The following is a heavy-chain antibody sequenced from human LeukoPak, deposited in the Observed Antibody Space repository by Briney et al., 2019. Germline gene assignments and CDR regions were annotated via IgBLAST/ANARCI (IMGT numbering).Heavy chain of an antibody. CDR2: ISYDGSNK. CDR1: GFTFTDYF. V-gene: IGHV3-30*18. CDR3: AKDHFDY. Sequence: GGSLRISCVASGFTFTDYFMSWVRQAPGKGLEWVAVISYDGSNKYYADSVKGRFTISRDNSKNTLYLQMNSLRAEDTAVYYCAKDHFDYWGQGTLVTVSS. J-gene: IGHJ4*02.